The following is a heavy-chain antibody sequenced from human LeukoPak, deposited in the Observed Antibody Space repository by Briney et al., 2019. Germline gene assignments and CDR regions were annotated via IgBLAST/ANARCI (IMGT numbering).Heavy chain of an antibody. CDR1: GYSISSDYY. D-gene: IGHD3-10*01. CDR2: INHSGST. Sequence: SETLSLTCTVSGYSISSDYYWGWIRQPPGKGLEWIGEINHSGSTNYNPSLKSRVTISVDTSKNQFSLKLSSVTAADTAVYYCARANYGSGSYYAENWFDPWGKGTTVTVSS. V-gene: IGHV4-38-2*02. J-gene: IGHJ6*04. CDR3: ARANYGSGSYYAENWFDP.